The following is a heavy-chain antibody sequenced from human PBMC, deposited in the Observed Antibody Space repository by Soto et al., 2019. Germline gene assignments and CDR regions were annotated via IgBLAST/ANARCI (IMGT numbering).Heavy chain of an antibody. D-gene: IGHD2-2*01. Sequence: GGSLRLSCAASGFSFSSFGMHWVRQAPGKGLEWVSSISDSGGSTYFAGSVKGRFTISRDNSKNTLFLQMNSLRADDTAVYYCLIYCSSTTCRGFDPWGQGS. CDR3: LIYCSSTTCRGFDP. J-gene: IGHJ5*02. CDR2: ISDSGGST. V-gene: IGHV3-23*01. CDR1: GFSFSSFG.